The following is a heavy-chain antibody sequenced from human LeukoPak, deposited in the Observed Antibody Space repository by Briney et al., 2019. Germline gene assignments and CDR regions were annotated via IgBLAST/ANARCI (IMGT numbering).Heavy chain of an antibody. J-gene: IGHJ4*02. Sequence: SEILSLTCIVSGASIRTSSYYWGWIRQTPGKRLEWIGDIFYNGKPNHNPALKSRVTISLDTSKSQFSLRMSSVTAADTGVYYCARIFDIWGRGTLVTVSS. CDR3: ARIFDI. CDR2: IFYNGKP. V-gene: IGHV4-39*07. CDR1: GASIRTSSYY.